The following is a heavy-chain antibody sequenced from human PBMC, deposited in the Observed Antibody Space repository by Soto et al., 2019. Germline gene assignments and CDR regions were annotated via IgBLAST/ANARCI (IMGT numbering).Heavy chain of an antibody. V-gene: IGHV2-5*02. D-gene: IGHD3-22*01. CDR3: ARHISSIIYDSSGYYEGDY. CDR1: GFSLSTSGVG. CDR2: IYWDDDK. Sequence: QITLKESGPTLVKPTQTLTLTCTFSGFSLSTSGVGVGWIRQPPGKALEWLVLIYWDDDKRSSPSLKSRLTITKYTSKFHLVGTMTHIDPEDTSKYYCARHISSIIYDSSGYYEGDYWGQGTLVTVSS. J-gene: IGHJ4*02.